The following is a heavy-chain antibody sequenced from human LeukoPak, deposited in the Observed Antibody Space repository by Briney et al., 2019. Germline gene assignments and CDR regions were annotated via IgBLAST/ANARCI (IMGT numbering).Heavy chain of an antibody. CDR3: ARAQRIGDGYTGWFDP. V-gene: IGHV1-2*04. J-gene: IGHJ5*02. CDR1: GYTFTGYY. D-gene: IGHD5-24*01. CDR2: INPNSGGT. Sequence: ASVKVSCKASGYTFTGYYMHWVRQAPGQGLEWMGWINPNSGGTNYAQKFQGWVTMTRDTSISTAYMELSRLRSDDTAVYYCARAQRIGDGYTGWFDPWGQGTLVTVSS.